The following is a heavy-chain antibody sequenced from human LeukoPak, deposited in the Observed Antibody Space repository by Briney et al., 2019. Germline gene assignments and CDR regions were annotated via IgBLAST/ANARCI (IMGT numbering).Heavy chain of an antibody. J-gene: IGHJ4*02. CDR2: ISYDGSNK. CDR1: GFTFSSYG. V-gene: IGHV3-30*18. D-gene: IGHD3-10*01. CDR3: ANLGGYGSGSYYGIDY. Sequence: PGRSLRLSCAASGFTFSSYGTHWVRQAPGKGLEWVAVISYDGSNKYYADSVKGRFTISRDNSKNTLYLQMNSLRAEDTAVYYCANLGGYGSGSYYGIDYWGQGTLVTVSS.